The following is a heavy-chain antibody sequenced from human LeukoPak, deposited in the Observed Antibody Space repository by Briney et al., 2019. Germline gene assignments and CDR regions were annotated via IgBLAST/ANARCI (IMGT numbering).Heavy chain of an antibody. CDR2: IKPDGSER. Sequence: GGSLRLSCAASGFTFSSYWMSWVRQAPGKGLEWVANIKPDGSERHYVDSVKGRLTIARDNAKNSLFLQMNSLRAEDTAVYYCARGDYYGSGSYYHDAFDIWGQGTMVTVSS. V-gene: IGHV3-7*03. CDR3: ARGDYYGSGSYYHDAFDI. J-gene: IGHJ3*02. CDR1: GFTFSSYW. D-gene: IGHD3-10*01.